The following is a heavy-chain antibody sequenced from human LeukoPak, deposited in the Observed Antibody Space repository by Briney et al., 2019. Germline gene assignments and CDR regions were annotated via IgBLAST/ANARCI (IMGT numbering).Heavy chain of an antibody. CDR2: FDPEDGET. J-gene: IGHJ4*02. CDR1: GYTLTELS. CDR3: ATASSGWYGGFDY. Sequence: ASVKDSCKVSGYTLTELSMRWVRQAPGKGLEWMGGFDPEDGETIYAQKFQGRVTMTEDTSTDTAYMELSSLRSEDTAVYYCATASSGWYGGFDYWGQGTLVTVSS. D-gene: IGHD6-19*01. V-gene: IGHV1-24*01.